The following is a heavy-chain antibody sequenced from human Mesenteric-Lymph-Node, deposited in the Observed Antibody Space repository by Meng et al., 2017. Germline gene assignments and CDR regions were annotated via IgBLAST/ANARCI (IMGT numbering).Heavy chain of an antibody. CDR3: ARQAPYGDYS. Sequence: GGSLRLSCKGSAFIFMNYWIGWVRQRPGKGLEWMGVIYPGDSDTRYSPSFQGQVTISVDKSINTAYLQWSSLKASDTAMYYCARQAPYGDYSWGQGTLVTVSS. CDR2: IYPGDSDT. J-gene: IGHJ4*02. V-gene: IGHV5-51*01. D-gene: IGHD4-17*01. CDR1: AFIFMNYW.